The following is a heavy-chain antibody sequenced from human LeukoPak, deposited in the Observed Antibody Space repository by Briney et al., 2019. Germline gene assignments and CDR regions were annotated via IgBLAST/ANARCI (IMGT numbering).Heavy chain of an antibody. D-gene: IGHD3-3*01. J-gene: IGHJ4*02. CDR1: GFTFSSYG. Sequence: GGSLRLSCAASGFTFSSYGMHWVRQAPGKGLEWVAVIWYDGSNKYYADSVKGRFTISRDNSKNPLYLQMNSLRAEDTAVYYCARGPTYYDFWSGYSTLDFWGQGTLVTVSS. CDR2: IWYDGSNK. V-gene: IGHV3-33*01. CDR3: ARGPTYYDFWSGYSTLDF.